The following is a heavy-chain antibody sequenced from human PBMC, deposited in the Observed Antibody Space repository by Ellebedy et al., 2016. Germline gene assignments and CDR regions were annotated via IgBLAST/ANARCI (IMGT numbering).Heavy chain of an antibody. CDR3: ARGRDGYNLYYFDY. CDR2: IYTSGST. J-gene: IGHJ4*02. Sequence: SETLSLTXTVSGGSISSYYWSWIRQPAGKGLEWIGRIYTSGSTNYNPSLKSRVTISVDTSKNQFSLKLSSVTAADTAVYYCARGRDGYNLYYFDYWGQGTLVTVSS. V-gene: IGHV4-4*07. CDR1: GGSISSYY. D-gene: IGHD5-24*01.